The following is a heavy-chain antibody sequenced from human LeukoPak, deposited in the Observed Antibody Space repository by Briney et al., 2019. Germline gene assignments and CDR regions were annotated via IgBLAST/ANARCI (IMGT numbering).Heavy chain of an antibody. CDR3: ARESRTLPAEVTGDY. D-gene: IGHD4-23*01. J-gene: IGHJ4*02. Sequence: SETLSLTCTVSGGSISSSNYYWGWVRQSPGKGLEWIATIYYNGATQYNPSLKSRATISVDTSRNQFSLKLNSVTATDTAVYYCARESRTLPAEVTGDYWGQGTLVTVSS. CDR1: GGSISSSNYY. V-gene: IGHV4-39*02. CDR2: IYYNGAT.